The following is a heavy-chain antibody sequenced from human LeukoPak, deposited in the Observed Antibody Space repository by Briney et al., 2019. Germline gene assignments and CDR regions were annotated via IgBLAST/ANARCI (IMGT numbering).Heavy chain of an antibody. Sequence: GGSLRLSCAASGFSFSNYAMSWVRQAPGKGLEWVSAISGSASRTYFADSVKGRFTISRDTSKNTLYLQMNSLRAEDTAVYYCASTSGTYRFDPWGQGTLVAVSS. D-gene: IGHD1-26*01. CDR1: GFSFSNYA. V-gene: IGHV3-23*01. CDR3: ASTSGTYRFDP. J-gene: IGHJ5*02. CDR2: ISGSASRT.